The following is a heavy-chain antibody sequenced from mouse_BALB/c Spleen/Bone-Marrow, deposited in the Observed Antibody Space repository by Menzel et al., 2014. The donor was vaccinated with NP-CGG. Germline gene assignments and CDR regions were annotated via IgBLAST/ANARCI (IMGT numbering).Heavy chain of an antibody. Sequence: EVHLVESGGGLVQPGGSMKLPCVASGFTFSNYWMNWIRQSPEKGLEWAAEIRLKSNNYATHYAESVKGRFTISRDDSKSSVYLQMNNLRAEDTGIYYWTREGLRRGFAYWGQGTLVTVSA. D-gene: IGHD2-2*01. CDR2: IRLKSNNYAT. V-gene: IGHV6-6*02. J-gene: IGHJ3*01. CDR1: GFTFSNYW. CDR3: TREGLRRGFAY.